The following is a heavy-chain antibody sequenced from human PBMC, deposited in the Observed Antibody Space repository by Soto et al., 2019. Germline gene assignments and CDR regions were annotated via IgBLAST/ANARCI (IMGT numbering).Heavy chain of an antibody. Sequence: ASVKVSCKASGYTFTSYAMHWVRQAPGQRLEWMGWINAGNGNTKYSQKFQGRVTITRDTSASTAYMELSSLRSEDTAVYYCARDRGRSSGWYEVDYWGQGTLVTVSS. V-gene: IGHV1-3*01. CDR1: GYTFTSYA. J-gene: IGHJ4*02. CDR2: INAGNGNT. D-gene: IGHD6-19*01. CDR3: ARDRGRSSGWYEVDY.